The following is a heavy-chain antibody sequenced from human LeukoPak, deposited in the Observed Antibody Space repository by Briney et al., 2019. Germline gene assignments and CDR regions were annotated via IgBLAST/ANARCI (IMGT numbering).Heavy chain of an antibody. V-gene: IGHV1-46*01. D-gene: IGHD3-9*01. CDR1: GYTFTSYY. CDR2: INPSGAST. CDR3: ARNYDILTGYYKALRY. J-gene: IGHJ4*02. Sequence: ASVKVSCKASGYTFTSYYMHWVRQAPGQGLEWMGIINPSGASTSYAQKFQGRVTMTRDTSTSTVYMELSSLRSEDTAVYYCARNYDILTGYYKALRYWGQGTLVTVSS.